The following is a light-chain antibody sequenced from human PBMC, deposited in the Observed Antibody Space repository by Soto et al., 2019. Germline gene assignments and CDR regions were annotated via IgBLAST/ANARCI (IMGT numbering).Light chain of an antibody. V-gene: IGKV1-27*01. CDR2: AAS. Sequence: DIQMTQSPSSLSTSVGDRVTITCRASQVISNYLAWYQQKPGKVPKLLIYAASTLQSGVPSRFSGSGSGTDFTLTISSLQPEDVATYYCQKCGIAPCTFGGGTKVELK. CDR3: QKCGIAPCT. J-gene: IGKJ4*01. CDR1: QVISNY.